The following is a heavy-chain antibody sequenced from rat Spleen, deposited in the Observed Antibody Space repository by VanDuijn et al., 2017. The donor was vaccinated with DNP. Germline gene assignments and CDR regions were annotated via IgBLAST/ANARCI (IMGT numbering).Heavy chain of an antibody. J-gene: IGHJ4*01. CDR2: ISTSGGST. D-gene: IGHD3-2*01. CDR3: TTPNA. V-gene: IGHV5-20*01. CDR1: GFTFSDYY. Sequence: EVQLVESGGGLVQPGRSLKLSCAASGFTFSDYYMTWVRQAPTKGLEWVASISTSGGSTYYRDSVKGRFTISRDNAKSSLYLQMDSLRSEDTATYYCTTPNAWGQGTSVTVSS.